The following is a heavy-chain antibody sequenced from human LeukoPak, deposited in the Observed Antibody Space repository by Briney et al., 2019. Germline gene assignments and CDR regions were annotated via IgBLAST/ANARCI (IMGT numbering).Heavy chain of an antibody. CDR2: IYYSGST. CDR3: ARAEVDNAFDI. V-gene: IGHV4-39*07. CDR1: GFTFSSYS. J-gene: IGHJ3*02. Sequence: PGGSLRLSCAASGFTFSSYSMNWVRQAPGKGLEWIGSIYYSGSTYYNPSLKSRVTISVDTSKNQFSLKLSPVTAADTAVYYCARAEVDNAFDIWGQGTMVTVSS. D-gene: IGHD5-12*01.